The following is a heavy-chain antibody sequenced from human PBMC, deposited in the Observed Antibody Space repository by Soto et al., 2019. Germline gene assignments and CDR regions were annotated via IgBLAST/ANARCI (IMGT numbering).Heavy chain of an antibody. D-gene: IGHD2-8*01. J-gene: IGHJ4*02. V-gene: IGHV3-74*03. CDR3: ARELYGSNDIPLDF. CDR2: IKSDGSST. Sequence: GGSLRLSCAASGFTFSIHWMNWVRQAPGKGLVWVSRIKSDGSSTAYADFVKGRFTISRDNAKNTLYLQMSNLIAEDTAIYYCARELYGSNDIPLDFWGQG. CDR1: GFTFSIHW.